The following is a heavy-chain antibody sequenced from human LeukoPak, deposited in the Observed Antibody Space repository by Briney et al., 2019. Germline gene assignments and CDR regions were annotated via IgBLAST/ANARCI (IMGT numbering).Heavy chain of an antibody. CDR2: IFYSGIT. CDR3: ARIAVTTGLDYFDF. V-gene: IGHV4-39*01. D-gene: IGHD4-4*01. Sequence: SETLSLTCTVSGGSISSSSYSWGWIRQPPGKGLEWNGSIFYSGITYYNPSLKSRVTISVDTSKNQFSLKLSSVTAADTAVYFCARIAVTTGLDYFDFWGQGTLVTVSS. J-gene: IGHJ4*02. CDR1: GGSISSSSYS.